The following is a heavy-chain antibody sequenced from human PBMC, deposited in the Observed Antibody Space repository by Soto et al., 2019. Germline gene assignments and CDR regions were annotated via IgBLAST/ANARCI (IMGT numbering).Heavy chain of an antibody. Sequence: QVQLQESGPGLVKPSETLSLTCTVSGGSVSSGSYYWSWIRQPPGKGLEWIGYIYYSGSTNYNPSLKSRVTISVDTSKNQFSLKLSSVTAADTAVYYCAREAVPPIGWLSYNWFDPWGQGTLVTVSS. CDR3: AREAVPPIGWLSYNWFDP. CDR1: GGSVSSGSYY. CDR2: IYYSGST. D-gene: IGHD3-3*01. V-gene: IGHV4-61*01. J-gene: IGHJ5*02.